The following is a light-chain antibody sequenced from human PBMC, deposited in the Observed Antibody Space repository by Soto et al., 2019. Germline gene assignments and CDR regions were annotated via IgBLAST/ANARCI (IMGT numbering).Light chain of an antibody. CDR3: QQYYSTPRFT. CDR2: WAS. J-gene: IGKJ3*01. CDR1: QSVLYSSNNKNY. Sequence: DIVMTQSPDSLAVSLGERATINCKSSQSVLYSSNNKNYLAWYQQKPGQPPKLLIYWASTRESGVPDRFSGSGSGTDFTLTISSLQAEDVAVYYYQQYYSTPRFTFGPGTKVDIK. V-gene: IGKV4-1*01.